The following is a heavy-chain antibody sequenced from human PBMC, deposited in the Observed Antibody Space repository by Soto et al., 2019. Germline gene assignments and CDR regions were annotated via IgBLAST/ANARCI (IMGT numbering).Heavy chain of an antibody. CDR3: AKAQLGEYSSSSWCDP. CDR2: ISWNSGSI. V-gene: IGHV3-9*01. CDR1: GFTFDDYA. J-gene: IGHJ5*02. D-gene: IGHD6-6*01. Sequence: GGSLRLSCAASGFTFDDYAMHWVRQAPGKGLEWVSGISWNSGSIGYADSVKGRFTISRDNAKNSLYLQMNSLRAEDTALYYCAKAQLGEYSSSSWCDPWGQGTLVTVSS.